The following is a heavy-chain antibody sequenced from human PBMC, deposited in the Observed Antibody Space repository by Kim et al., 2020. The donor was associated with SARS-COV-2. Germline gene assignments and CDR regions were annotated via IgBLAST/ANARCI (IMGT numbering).Heavy chain of an antibody. Sequence: GGSLRLSCAASGFTFSSYEMNWVRQAPGKGLEWVSYISSSGSTIYYADSVKGRFTISRDNAKNSLYLQMNSLRAEDTAVYYCARDAPLGYGMDVWGQGTTVTVSS. V-gene: IGHV3-48*03. CDR3: ARDAPLGYGMDV. J-gene: IGHJ6*02. CDR2: ISSSGSTI. CDR1: GFTFSSYE.